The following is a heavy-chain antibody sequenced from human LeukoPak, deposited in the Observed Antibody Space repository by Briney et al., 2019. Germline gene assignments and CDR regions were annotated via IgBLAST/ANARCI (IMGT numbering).Heavy chain of an antibody. D-gene: IGHD3-22*01. J-gene: IGHJ4*02. CDR2: IWYDGSNK. CDR3: ARSPPLYYYDSSGPEYYFDY. Sequence: GGSLRLSCAASGFTFSSYGMHWVRQAPGKGLEWVAVIWYDGSNKHYADSVKGRFTISRDNSKNTLYLQMNSLRAEDTAVYYCARSPPLYYYDSSGPEYYFDYWGQGTLVTVSS. CDR1: GFTFSSYG. V-gene: IGHV3-33*01.